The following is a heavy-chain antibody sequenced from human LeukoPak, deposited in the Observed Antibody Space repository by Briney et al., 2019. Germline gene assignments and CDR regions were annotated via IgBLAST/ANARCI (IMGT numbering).Heavy chain of an antibody. J-gene: IGHJ6*02. D-gene: IGHD3-10*01. V-gene: IGHV3-23*01. Sequence: QPGGSLRLSCAASGFTFSSYAMSWVRQAPGKGLEWISDISDRCGSTYHADSVKGRFTISRDNSKNTLYLQMNSLRAEDTAVYYCASHGSGSFYNQDYYYYAMDVWGQGTTVTVSS. CDR1: GFTFSSYA. CDR2: ISDRCGST. CDR3: ASHGSGSFYNQDYYYYAMDV.